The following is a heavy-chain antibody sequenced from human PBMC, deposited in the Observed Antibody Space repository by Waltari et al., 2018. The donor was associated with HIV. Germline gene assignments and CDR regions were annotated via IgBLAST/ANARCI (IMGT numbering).Heavy chain of an antibody. V-gene: IGHV1-2*06. Sequence: QVQLVTSGAEVTMPGASVRVSCKASGYSLIAYSVHWVRQAPGKGLQWMGRINPKSGVTNYPQKCQGRVSMTRDTSISTAYLEVTTLRSDDTAVYYCARGFFQNDLRGLFDLWGRGTLVTVSS. CDR3: ARGFFQNDLRGLFDL. CDR2: INPKSGVT. D-gene: IGHD3-16*01. CDR1: GYSLIAYS. J-gene: IGHJ2*01.